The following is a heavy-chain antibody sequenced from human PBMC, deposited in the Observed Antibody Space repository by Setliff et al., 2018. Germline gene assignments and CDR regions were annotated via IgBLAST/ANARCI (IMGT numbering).Heavy chain of an antibody. V-gene: IGHV3-48*03. CDR2: ISNSGGVK. J-gene: IGHJ5*02. CDR3: ARTCSGSGCYAGLDT. CDR1: GFTFSNYE. D-gene: IGHD2-15*01. Sequence: PGGSLRLSCVASGFTFSNYEMNWVRQAPGKGLEWVSYISNSGGVKYYTDSVKGRFTFSRDNAKNSLYLQMNSLRPEDTAVYYCARTCSGSGCYAGLDTWGQGT.